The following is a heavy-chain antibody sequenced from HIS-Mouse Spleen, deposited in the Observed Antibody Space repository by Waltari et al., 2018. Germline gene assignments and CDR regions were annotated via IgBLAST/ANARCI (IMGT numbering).Heavy chain of an antibody. CDR1: GCSIRSSSYY. D-gene: IGHD6-13*01. CDR2: IYYSGST. CDR3: AREIPYSSSWYDWYFDL. J-gene: IGHJ2*01. V-gene: IGHV4-39*07. Sequence: LQLQASGPGLVKPSATLSLTCTVSGCSIRSSSYYLGWIRQPPGKGLEWIGSIYYSGSTYYNPSLKSRVTISVDTSKNQFSLKLSSVTAADTAVYYCAREIPYSSSWYDWYFDLWGRGTLVTVSS.